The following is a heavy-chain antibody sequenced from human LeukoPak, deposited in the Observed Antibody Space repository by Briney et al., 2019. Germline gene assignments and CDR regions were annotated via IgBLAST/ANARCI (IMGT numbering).Heavy chain of an antibody. D-gene: IGHD2-2*01. J-gene: IGHJ5*02. CDR2: IKQDGSEK. V-gene: IGHV3-7*01. Sequence: GGSLRLSCAASGFTFSSYWMSWVRRAPGKGLEWVANIKQDGSEKYYVDSVKGRFTISRDNAKNSLYLQMNRLRAEDTAVYYCARDDCSSISCYHNWFDPWGQGTLVTVSS. CDR3: ARDDCSSISCYHNWFDP. CDR1: GFTFSSYW.